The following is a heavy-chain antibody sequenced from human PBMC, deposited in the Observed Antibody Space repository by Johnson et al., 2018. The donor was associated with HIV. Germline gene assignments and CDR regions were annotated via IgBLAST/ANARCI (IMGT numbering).Heavy chain of an antibody. CDR3: ARSKGSIWYGSAFDI. Sequence: VLLVESGGGLVQPGGSLRLSCATSGFTVSNNYMSWVRQAPWKGLEWVSLIYSGGNTYYADSVKGRFTISRDNSKNTLYLQMNSLRGEDTAVYYCARSKGSIWYGSAFDIWGQGTMVTVAS. CDR1: GFTVSNNY. V-gene: IGHV3-66*02. J-gene: IGHJ3*02. CDR2: IYSGGNT. D-gene: IGHD6-13*01.